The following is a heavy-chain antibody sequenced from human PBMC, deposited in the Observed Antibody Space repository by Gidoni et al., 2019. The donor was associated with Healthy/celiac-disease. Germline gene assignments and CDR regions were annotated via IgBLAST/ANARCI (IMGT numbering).Heavy chain of an antibody. D-gene: IGHD2-15*01. Sequence: QVQLVESGGGVVQPGRSLRLSCAASGFTFRSYGMHWVRQAPGKGLEWVAVIWYDGSNKYYADSVKGRFTISRDNSKNTLYLQMNSLRAEDTAVYYCARELGYCSGGICIDAFDIWGQGTMVTVSS. CDR1: GFTFRSYG. J-gene: IGHJ3*02. CDR2: IWYDGSNK. V-gene: IGHV3-33*01. CDR3: ARELGYCSGGICIDAFDI.